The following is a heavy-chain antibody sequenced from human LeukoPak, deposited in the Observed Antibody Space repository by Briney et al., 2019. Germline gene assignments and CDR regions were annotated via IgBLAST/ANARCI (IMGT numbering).Heavy chain of an antibody. Sequence: GGSLRLSCAGSGSTFSGHWLTWVRQAPGKGLEWVASIKEDGREAHYADSVKGRFTISRDNTKSTLYLQMSSLRVEDTAVYFCAREWYDYGGDSEGYWGQGTPVTVSS. J-gene: IGHJ4*02. D-gene: IGHD4-23*01. CDR3: AREWYDYGGDSEGY. CDR2: IKEDGREA. CDR1: GSTFSGHW. V-gene: IGHV3-7*01.